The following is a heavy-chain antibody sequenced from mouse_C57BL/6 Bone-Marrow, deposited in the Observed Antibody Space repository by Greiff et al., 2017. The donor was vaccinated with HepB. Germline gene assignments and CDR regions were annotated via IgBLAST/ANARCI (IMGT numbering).Heavy chain of an antibody. CDR1: GYTFTSYN. CDR2: IYPGNGDT. J-gene: IGHJ1*03. D-gene: IGHD2-4*01. CDR3: ARGRLRRYFDV. V-gene: IGHV1-12*01. Sequence: QSGAELVRPGGSVKMSCKASGYTFTSYNMHWVKQTPSQGLEWIGAIYPGNGDTSYNQKFKGKATLTGDKSSSTDYMQLSSLTSEDSAVYFCARGRLRRYFDVWGTGTTVTVSS.